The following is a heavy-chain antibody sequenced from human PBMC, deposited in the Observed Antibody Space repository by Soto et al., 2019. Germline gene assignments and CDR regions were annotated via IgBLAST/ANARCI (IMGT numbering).Heavy chain of an antibody. D-gene: IGHD2-15*01. V-gene: IGHV3-23*01. Sequence: PGGSLRLSCAAPGFTFSSYAMSWVRQAPGKGLEWVSAISGSGGSTYYADSVKGRFTISRDNSKNTLYLQMNSLRAEDTAVYYCAKGTGYCSGGSCPTEMDVWGKGTTVTVSS. J-gene: IGHJ6*04. CDR2: ISGSGGST. CDR3: AKGTGYCSGGSCPTEMDV. CDR1: GFTFSSYA.